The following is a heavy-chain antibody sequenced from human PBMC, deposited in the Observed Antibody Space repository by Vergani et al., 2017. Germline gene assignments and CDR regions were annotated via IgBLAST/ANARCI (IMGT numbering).Heavy chain of an antibody. D-gene: IGHD3-10*01. Sequence: EVQLLESGGGLVQPGGSLRLSCAASGFTFSSYAMSWVRQAPGKGLDWVSAISGSGGSTYYADSVKGRFTISRDNSKNTLYLQMNSLRAEDTAVYYCAKGHMVRGVMHLVYYYYGMDVWGQGTTVTVSS. V-gene: IGHV3-23*01. CDR2: ISGSGGST. J-gene: IGHJ6*02. CDR1: GFTFSSYA. CDR3: AKGHMVRGVMHLVYYYYGMDV.